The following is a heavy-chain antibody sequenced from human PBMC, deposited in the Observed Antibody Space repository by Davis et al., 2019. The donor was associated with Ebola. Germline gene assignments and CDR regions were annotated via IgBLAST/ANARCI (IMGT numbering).Heavy chain of an antibody. Sequence: GESLKISCAASGFTLSSYAMNWVRQAPGQGLEWVSTIGGSGHNTYYSDSAKGRFTISRDSSKNTLFLQMNSLRADDTAVYYCAKDLAVAVGDATRYYYGMDVWGQGTTVTVSS. J-gene: IGHJ6*02. D-gene: IGHD2-15*01. CDR3: AKDLAVAVGDATRYYYGMDV. V-gene: IGHV3-23*01. CDR2: IGGSGHNT. CDR1: GFTLSSYA.